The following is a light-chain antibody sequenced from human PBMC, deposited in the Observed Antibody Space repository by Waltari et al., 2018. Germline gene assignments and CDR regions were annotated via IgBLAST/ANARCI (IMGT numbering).Light chain of an antibody. J-gene: IGLJ3*02. CDR1: SSNIGAGYD. CDR2: GFS. Sequence: QSVLTQPPFLSGAPGQTITISCTGSSSNIGAGYDLNWYQQLPGKAPKLLMFGFSNRPSGVPDRFSGSKSGTAAALAITGLQPEDEADYYCQSYDSRRGGQVVFGGGTKVTVL. CDR3: QSYDSRRGGQVV. V-gene: IGLV1-40*01.